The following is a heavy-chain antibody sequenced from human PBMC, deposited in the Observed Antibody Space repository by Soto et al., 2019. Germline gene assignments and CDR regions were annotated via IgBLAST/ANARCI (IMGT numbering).Heavy chain of an antibody. CDR2: IYWDEDK. D-gene: IGHD2-21*02. CDR3: VRTYCGGDCCDFDY. V-gene: IGHV2-5*02. Sequence: QITLKESGPTLVKPTQTLTLTCTFSGFALTISGVGVGWIRQPPGKALEWLALIYWDEDKRYSPSLKSRLTITKETSKIQVVLTLTNMDPVDTATYYCVRTYCGGDCCDFDYWGQGTLVAVSS. CDR1: GFALTISGVG. J-gene: IGHJ4*02.